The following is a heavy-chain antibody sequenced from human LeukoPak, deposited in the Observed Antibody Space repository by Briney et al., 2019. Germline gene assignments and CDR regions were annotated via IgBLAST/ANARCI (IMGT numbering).Heavy chain of an antibody. CDR1: GLTFSSYT. CDR3: SRVVPGTGFFC. CDR2: ISSSSSRI. J-gene: IGHJ4*02. V-gene: IGHV3-21*01. Sequence: PGGSLRLSCAASGLTFSSYTMNSVRQAPGKGLEWVSPISSSSSRIYYVDSVKGQFTIPSDNAKHSQSVQMDSLRADGTSLYYRSRVVPGTGFFCGGQKTLVTVS. D-gene: IGHD2-8*02.